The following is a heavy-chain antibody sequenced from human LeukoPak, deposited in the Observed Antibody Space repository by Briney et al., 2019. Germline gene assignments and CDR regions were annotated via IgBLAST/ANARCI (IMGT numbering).Heavy chain of an antibody. V-gene: IGHV3-64D*09. Sequence: PGGSLRLSCSASGFAFSSYGMHWVRQAPGKGLEYVSAISGNGDSTYYADSVKVRFSISRDNSKNTLYLHMSSLRTEDTAVYFCVKSHYRGYYDMDVWGQGTTVTVSS. CDR1: GFAFSSYG. CDR2: ISGNGDST. CDR3: VKSHYRGYYDMDV. D-gene: IGHD1-14*01. J-gene: IGHJ6*02.